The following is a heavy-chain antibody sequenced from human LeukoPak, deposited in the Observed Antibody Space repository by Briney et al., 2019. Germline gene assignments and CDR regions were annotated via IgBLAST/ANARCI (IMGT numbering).Heavy chain of an antibody. Sequence: GGSLRLSCAPSGFTFSSYWMSWVRQAPGKGLEWVANIKRDGSEKYYVDSVKGRFTISRDNAKNSLYLQMNSLRAEDTAVYYCARKAYGLDVWGKGTTVTVSS. V-gene: IGHV3-7*03. J-gene: IGHJ6*04. CDR1: GFTFSSYW. CDR3: ARKAYGLDV. CDR2: IKRDGSEK.